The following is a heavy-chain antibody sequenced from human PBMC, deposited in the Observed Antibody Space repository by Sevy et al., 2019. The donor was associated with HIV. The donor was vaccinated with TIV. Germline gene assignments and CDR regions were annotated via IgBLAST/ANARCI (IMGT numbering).Heavy chain of an antibody. CDR2: ISGSGGST. CDR3: AIGEVVVAAIDY. D-gene: IGHD2-15*01. J-gene: IGHJ4*02. CDR1: GFTFSSYA. V-gene: IGHV3-23*01. Sequence: GGSLRLSCAASGFTFSSYAMSWVRQAPGKGLEWVSAISGSGGSTYYADSVKGRFTISRDNSKNTQYLQMNSLRAEDTAVYYCAIGEVVVAAIDYWGQGTLVTVSS.